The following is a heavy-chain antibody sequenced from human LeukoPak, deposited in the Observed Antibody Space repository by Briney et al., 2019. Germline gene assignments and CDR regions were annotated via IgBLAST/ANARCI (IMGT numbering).Heavy chain of an antibody. CDR2: IYTSGST. CDR1: GGSISSGSYY. D-gene: IGHD5-18*01. Sequence: SQTLSLTCTVSGGSISSGSYYWSWIRQPAGKGLEWIGRIYTSGSTNYNPSLKSRVTISVDTSKNQFSLKLSSVTAADTAVYYCARDRGAYSLNAFDIWGQGTMVTVSS. V-gene: IGHV4-61*02. CDR3: ARDRGAYSLNAFDI. J-gene: IGHJ3*02.